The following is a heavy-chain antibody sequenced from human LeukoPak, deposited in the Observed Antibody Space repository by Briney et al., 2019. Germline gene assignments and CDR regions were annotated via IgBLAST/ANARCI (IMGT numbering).Heavy chain of an antibody. CDR1: GFTFSSYE. CDR3: ARDAYGAWTSD. CDR2: ISGSGSPI. J-gene: IGHJ4*02. V-gene: IGHV3-48*03. Sequence: GGSLRLSSVASGFTFSSYEMNWVRQAPGKGLEWVAYISGSGSPIYYADSVRGRFTISRDNAKNSLYLQMNSLRAEDTAVYYCARDAYGAWTSDWGQGTLVTVSS. D-gene: IGHD3/OR15-3a*01.